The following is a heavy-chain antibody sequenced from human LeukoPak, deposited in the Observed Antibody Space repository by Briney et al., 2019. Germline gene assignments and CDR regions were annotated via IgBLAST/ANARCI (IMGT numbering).Heavy chain of an antibody. CDR3: ARALDFWSGYSYYYYMDV. D-gene: IGHD3-3*01. V-gene: IGHV1-8*01. J-gene: IGHJ6*03. CDR2: MNPNSGNT. CDR1: GYTFSSYD. Sequence: GASVKVSCKASGYTFSSYDINWVRQATGQGLEWMGWMNPNSGNTGYAQKFQGRVTMTRNTSISTACMELSSLRSEDTAVYYCARALDFWSGYSYYYYMDVWGKGTTVTVSS.